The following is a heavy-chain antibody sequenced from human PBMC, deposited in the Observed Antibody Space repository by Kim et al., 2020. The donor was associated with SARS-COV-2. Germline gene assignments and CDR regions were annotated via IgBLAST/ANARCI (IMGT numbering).Heavy chain of an antibody. J-gene: IGHJ4*02. CDR2: IYHSGST. V-gene: IGHV4-38-2*02. CDR3: AREVITMVRGVIDY. D-gene: IGHD3-10*01. CDR1: GYSISSGYY. Sequence: SETLSLTCTVSGYSISSGYYWGWIRQPPGKGLEWIGSIYHSGSTYYNPSLKSRVTISVDTSKNQFSLKLSSVTVADTAVYYCAREVITMVRGVIDYWGQGTLVTVSS.